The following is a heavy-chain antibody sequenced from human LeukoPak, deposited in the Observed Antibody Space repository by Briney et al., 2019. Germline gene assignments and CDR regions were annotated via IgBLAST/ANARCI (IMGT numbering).Heavy chain of an antibody. CDR1: GFIFSSYG. CDR3: AKDQQLRYFDWSKYYFDY. V-gene: IGHV3-30*18. CDR2: ISYDGSNT. D-gene: IGHD3-9*01. J-gene: IGHJ4*02. Sequence: PGGSLRLSCAASGFIFSSYGMHWVRQAPGKGLEWVALISYDGSNTHYADSVKGRFTISRDNSKNTLYLQMNSLRAEDTAVYYCAKDQQLRYFDWSKYYFDYWGQGTLVTVSS.